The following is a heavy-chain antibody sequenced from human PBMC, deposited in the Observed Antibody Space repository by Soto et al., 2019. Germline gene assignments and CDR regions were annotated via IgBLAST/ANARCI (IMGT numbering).Heavy chain of an antibody. CDR2: ISGGGTGA. J-gene: IGHJ4*02. D-gene: IGHD3-16*01. V-gene: IGHV3-23*01. Sequence: EVQLLESGGGLVQPGGSLRLSCTASGFTFSDHAMTWVRQAPGKGLEWLSGISGGGTGAYYADSVKGRFTVSRDNSNNTVFLQMDSLRVEDAAVYYCARALWGHTHWGQGTLVTVSS. CDR1: GFTFSDHA. CDR3: ARALWGHTH.